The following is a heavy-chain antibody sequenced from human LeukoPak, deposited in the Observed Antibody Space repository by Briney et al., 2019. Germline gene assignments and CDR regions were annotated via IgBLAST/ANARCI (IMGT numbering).Heavy chain of an antibody. D-gene: IGHD2-8*01. CDR3: ASPLVRTRSYFDY. Sequence: GGALRLSWAASGFTFSSDGMDWVRQAGGKGVEWGAVISYDGSNKNYADAGKGRFTISRDNSNTTLYLQMHSLSADATAVYYCASPLVRTRSYFDYWGQGTLVTVSS. J-gene: IGHJ4*02. V-gene: IGHV3-30*19. CDR1: GFTFSSDG. CDR2: ISYDGSNK.